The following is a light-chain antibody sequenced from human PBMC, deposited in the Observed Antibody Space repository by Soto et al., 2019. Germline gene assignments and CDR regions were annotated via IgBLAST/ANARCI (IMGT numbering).Light chain of an antibody. V-gene: IGKV4-1*01. CDR1: HIVLYSSNSKNY. J-gene: IGKJ5*01. CDR2: GAS. Sequence: DIVMTQSPDSLSVSLGERATINCKSSHIVLYSSNSKNYLAWYQQKPGQTPRLIIYGASGRADGIPHRFSGSGFGTDFTLTISKVEPEDFAVYYCQQYGTPRSVTFGQGTRLEI. CDR3: QQYGTPRSVT.